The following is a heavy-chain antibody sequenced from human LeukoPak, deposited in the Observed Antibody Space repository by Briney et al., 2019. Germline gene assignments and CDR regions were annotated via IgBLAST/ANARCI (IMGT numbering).Heavy chain of an antibody. CDR3: ARYYGSRKWYFDY. J-gene: IGHJ4*02. CDR1: GGSISSYY. D-gene: IGHD4-23*01. CDR2: IYYSGST. V-gene: IGHV4-59*12. Sequence: SETLSLTCAVSGGSISSYYWSWIRQPPGKGLEWIGYIYYSGSTNYNPSLKSRVTISVDTSKNQFSLKLSSVTAADTAVYYCARYYGSRKWYFDYWGQGTLVTVPS.